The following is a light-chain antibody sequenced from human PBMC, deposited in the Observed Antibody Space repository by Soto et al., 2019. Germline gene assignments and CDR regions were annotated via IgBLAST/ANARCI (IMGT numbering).Light chain of an antibody. CDR3: SSYAGSNNYV. J-gene: IGLJ1*01. V-gene: IGLV2-8*01. CDR1: NSDVGAYDS. Sequence: QSALTQTPSASGSPGQSVTISCTGTNSDVGAYDSVSWYQHHPGNAPKALIYEVSKRPSGVPDRFSGSKSGNTASLTVSGLQAEDEADYYCSSYAGSNNYVFGTGTKLTVL. CDR2: EVS.